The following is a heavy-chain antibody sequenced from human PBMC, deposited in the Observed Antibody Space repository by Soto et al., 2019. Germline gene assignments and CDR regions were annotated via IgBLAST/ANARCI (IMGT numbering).Heavy chain of an antibody. CDR2: INAGNSNT. CDR3: ARGAIFGVVPIGNNWFDP. D-gene: IGHD3-3*01. J-gene: IGHJ5*02. Sequence: ASVKVSCKASGYPFTSYAMHWVRQAPGQRLEWMGWINAGNSNTKYSQKFQGRVTITRDTSASTAYMELSSLRSEDTAVYYCARGAIFGVVPIGNNWFDPWGQGTLVTVSS. CDR1: GYPFTSYA. V-gene: IGHV1-3*01.